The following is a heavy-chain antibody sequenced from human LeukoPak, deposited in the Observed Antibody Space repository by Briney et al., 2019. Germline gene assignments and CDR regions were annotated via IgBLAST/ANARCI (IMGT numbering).Heavy chain of an antibody. V-gene: IGHV3-23*01. D-gene: IGHD3-22*01. CDR1: GFTFSSYA. CDR2: ISGGGGST. Sequence: GGSLRLSCAASGFTFSSYAMSWVRQAPGKGLEWVSTISGGGGSTYYSDSVKGRFTISRDNAKNSLYLQMNSLRAEDTAVYYCARERFGSGFPDAFGIWGQGTMVTVSS. J-gene: IGHJ3*02. CDR3: ARERFGSGFPDAFGI.